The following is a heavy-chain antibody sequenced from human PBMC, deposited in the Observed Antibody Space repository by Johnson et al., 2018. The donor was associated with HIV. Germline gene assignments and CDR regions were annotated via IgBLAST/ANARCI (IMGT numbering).Heavy chain of an antibody. D-gene: IGHD7-27*01. V-gene: IGHV3-72*01. J-gene: IGHJ3*02. CDR1: GFTFNSDW. CDR2: IRNKANSYTT. Sequence: VQLVESGGGFVQPGGSLRLSCAASGFTFNSDWMTCVRQAPGKGLEWVGRIRNKANSYTTEYAASVKGRFTILRDDSKNSLYLQMNSLKTEYTAVYYCARGGEKGAFDIWGQGTMVTVSS. CDR3: ARGGEKGAFDI.